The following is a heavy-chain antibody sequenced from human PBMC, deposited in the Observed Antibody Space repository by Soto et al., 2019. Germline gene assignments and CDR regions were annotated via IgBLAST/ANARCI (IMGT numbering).Heavy chain of an antibody. CDR1: GGSISSYY. V-gene: IGHV4-59*01. Sequence: QVQLQESGPGLVKPSETLSLTCTVSGGSISSYYWSWIRQSPGKGLEWIGYIFHSGSTNYNPSLKSRVTISVDTSKNQFSLKLSSVTAADTAVYYCARGEVYYFYMDVWGKGTTVTVSS. CDR3: ARGEVYYFYMDV. CDR2: IFHSGST. D-gene: IGHD1-26*01. J-gene: IGHJ6*03.